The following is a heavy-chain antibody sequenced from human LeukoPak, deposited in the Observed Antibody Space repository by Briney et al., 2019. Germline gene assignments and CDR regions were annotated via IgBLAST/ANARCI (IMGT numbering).Heavy chain of an antibody. D-gene: IGHD5-24*01. V-gene: IGHV4-4*02. J-gene: IGHJ4*02. CDR3: VRDPRDGYAFDY. Sequence: PSETLSLTCAVSGDSISSSNWWSWGRLPPGKGLEWIGEIYHSGSTNYHPSLKSRVTVSLDTSKNQFSLNLSSVTAADTAVYYCVRDPRDGYAFDYWGQGTLVTVSS. CDR2: IYHSGST. CDR1: GDSISSSNW.